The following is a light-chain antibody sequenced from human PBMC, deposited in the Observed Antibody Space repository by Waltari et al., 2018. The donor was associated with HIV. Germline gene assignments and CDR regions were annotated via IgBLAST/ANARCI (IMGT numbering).Light chain of an antibody. Sequence: APQLIIFGVNYRPSGISSRFSASKSGDTASLTISGLQSGDEADYYCTTYTATDSLLIGSGTKLTVL. CDR3: TTYTATDSLL. CDR2: GVN. J-gene: IGLJ2*01. V-gene: IGLV2-14*01.